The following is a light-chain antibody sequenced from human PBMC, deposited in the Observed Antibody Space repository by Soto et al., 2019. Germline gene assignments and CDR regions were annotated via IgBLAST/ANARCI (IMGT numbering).Light chain of an antibody. V-gene: IGKV3-20*01. J-gene: IGKJ4*01. CDR2: GAS. CDR1: QSVSSNY. CDR3: QQYGSSPLT. Sequence: EIVLTQSPGTLSLSPGERATLSFRASQSVSSNYLAWYQQKPGRAPRLLIYGASSRATGIPDRFSGSGSGTDFSLTISRLEPEDFAVYYCQQYGSSPLTFGGGTKVDIK.